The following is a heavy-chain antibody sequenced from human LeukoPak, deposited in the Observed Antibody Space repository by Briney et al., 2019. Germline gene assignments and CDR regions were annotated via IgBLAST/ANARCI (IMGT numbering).Heavy chain of an antibody. Sequence: PGGSLRLSCAASGFTFSSYAMSWVRQAPGKGLEWVANIKQDGSEKYYVDSVKGRFTISRDNAKNSLYLQMNSLRAEDTAVYYCARAGLLHYFDYWGQGTLVTVSS. D-gene: IGHD5-18*01. CDR2: IKQDGSEK. CDR1: GFTFSSYA. J-gene: IGHJ4*02. CDR3: ARAGLLHYFDY. V-gene: IGHV3-7*01.